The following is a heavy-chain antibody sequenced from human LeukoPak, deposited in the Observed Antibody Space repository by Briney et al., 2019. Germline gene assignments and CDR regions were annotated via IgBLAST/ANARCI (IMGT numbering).Heavy chain of an antibody. Sequence: GGSLRLSCAASGFTFSSYAMHWVRQAPGKGLEWVAVISYDGSNKYYADSVKGRFTISRDNSKNTLYLQMNSLRGEDTAVYYCARDFLADTVAGLFDYWGQGTLVTVSS. V-gene: IGHV3-30*01. D-gene: IGHD6-19*01. CDR2: ISYDGSNK. J-gene: IGHJ4*02. CDR1: GFTFSSYA. CDR3: ARDFLADTVAGLFDY.